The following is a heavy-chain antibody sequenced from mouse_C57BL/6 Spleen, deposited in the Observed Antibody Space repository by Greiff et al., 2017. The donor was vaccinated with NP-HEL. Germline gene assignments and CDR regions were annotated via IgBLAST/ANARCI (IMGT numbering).Heavy chain of an antibody. CDR2: IYPRSGNT. J-gene: IGHJ1*03. CDR3: ARPRDVWYFDV. V-gene: IGHV1-81*01. CDR1: GYTFTSYG. Sequence: VQVVESGAELARPGASVKLSCKASGYTFTSYGISWVKQRTGQGLEWIGEIYPRSGNTYYNEKFKGKATLTADKSSSTAYMELRSLTSEDSAVYFCARPRDVWYFDVWGTGTTVTVSS. D-gene: IGHD3-3*01.